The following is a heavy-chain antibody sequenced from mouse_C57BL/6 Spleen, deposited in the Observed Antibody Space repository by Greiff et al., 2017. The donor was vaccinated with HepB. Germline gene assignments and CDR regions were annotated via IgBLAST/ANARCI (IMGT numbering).Heavy chain of an antibody. Sequence: EVKVEESGGGLVKPGGSLKLSCAASGFTFSSYAMSWVRQTPEKRLEWVATISDGGSYTYYPDNVKGRFTISRDNAKNNLYLQMSHLKSEDTAMYYCARDPRFDYWGQGTLVTVSA. CDR2: ISDGGSYT. CDR1: GFTFSSYA. J-gene: IGHJ3*01. CDR3: ARDPRFDY. V-gene: IGHV5-4*01.